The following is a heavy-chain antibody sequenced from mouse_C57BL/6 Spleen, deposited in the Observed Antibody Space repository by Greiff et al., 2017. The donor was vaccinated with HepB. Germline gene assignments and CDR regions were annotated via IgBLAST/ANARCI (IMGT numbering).Heavy chain of an antibody. V-gene: IGHV5-16*01. J-gene: IGHJ4*01. CDR1: GFTFSDYY. Sequence: EVMLVESEGGLVQPGSSMKLSCTASGFTFSDYYMAWVRQVPEKGLEWVANINYDGSSTYYLDSLKSRFIISRDNAKNILYLQMSSLKSEDTATYYCARDDGYSLGAMDYWGQGTSVTVSS. CDR2: INYDGSST. CDR3: ARDDGYSLGAMDY. D-gene: IGHD2-3*01.